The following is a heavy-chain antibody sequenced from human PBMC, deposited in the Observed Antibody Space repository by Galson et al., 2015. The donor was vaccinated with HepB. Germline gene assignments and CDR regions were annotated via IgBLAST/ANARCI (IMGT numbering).Heavy chain of an antibody. D-gene: IGHD4-11*01. J-gene: IGHJ6*02. CDR1: GGTFSSYA. CDR3: ARAHPRLQIPRAYYYYGMDV. V-gene: IGHV1-69*13. Sequence: SVKVSCKASGGTFSSYAISWVRQAPGQGLEWMGGIIPIFGTANYAQRFQGRVTITADESTSTAYMELSSLRSEDTAVYYCARAHPRLQIPRAYYYYGMDVWGQGTTVTVSS. CDR2: IIPIFGTA.